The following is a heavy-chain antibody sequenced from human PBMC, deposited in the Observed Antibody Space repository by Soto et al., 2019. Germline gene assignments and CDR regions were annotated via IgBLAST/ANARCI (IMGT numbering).Heavy chain of an antibody. CDR2: ISYDGSNK. V-gene: IGHV3-30-3*01. CDR1: GFTFSSYA. J-gene: IGHJ6*02. Sequence: GGSLRLSCAASGFTFSSYAMHWVRQAPGKGLEWVAVISYDGSNKYYADSVKGRFTISRDNSKNTLYLQMNSLRAEDTAVYYCAIERGSLVIAPAAIGVVPYYDGMDVWGQGTTVTVSS. D-gene: IGHD2-2*02. CDR3: AIERGSLVIAPAAIGVVPYYDGMDV.